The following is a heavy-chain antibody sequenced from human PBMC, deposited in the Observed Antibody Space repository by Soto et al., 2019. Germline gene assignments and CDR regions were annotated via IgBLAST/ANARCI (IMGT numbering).Heavy chain of an antibody. V-gene: IGHV3-23*01. CDR1: GFAFNNYA. CDR2: IDRTGGAT. Sequence: EVPLLESGGDLVQPGGSLRLSCVASGFAFNNYAMSWVRQAPGKGLEWVSTIDRTGGATHYADSVKGRFTISRDNYKDTLFLHMNTFGVEDAAKYYCAADVGDGGPIFEFWGQGTLVTLSS. CDR3: AADVGDGGPIFEF. J-gene: IGHJ4*02. D-gene: IGHD2-15*01.